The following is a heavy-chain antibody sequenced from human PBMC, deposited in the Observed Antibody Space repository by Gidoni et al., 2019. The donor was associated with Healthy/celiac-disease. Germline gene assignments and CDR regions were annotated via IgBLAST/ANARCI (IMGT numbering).Heavy chain of an antibody. J-gene: IGHJ4*02. CDR2: INPSGGST. CDR3: ARDDFDFWSGYLGY. Sequence: QVQLVQSGAEVKKPGASVKVSCKASGYTFTSYYMHWVRQAPGQGREWMGIINPSGGSTSYVQKFQGRVNMTRDTSTSTVYMELSSLRSEDTAVYYCARDDFDFWSGYLGYWGQGTLVTVSS. CDR1: GYTFTSYY. D-gene: IGHD3-3*01. V-gene: IGHV1-46*03.